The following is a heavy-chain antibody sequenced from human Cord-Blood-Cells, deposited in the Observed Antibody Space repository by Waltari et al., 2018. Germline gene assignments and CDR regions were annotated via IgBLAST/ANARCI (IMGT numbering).Heavy chain of an antibody. CDR3: ARESWYCGGDCYSDY. D-gene: IGHD2-21*01. CDR1: GFTVSSNY. Sequence: EVQLVESGGGLIQPGGSLRLSCAASGFTVSSNYMSWVRQAPGKGLEWVSVIYSGGSTYYADSVKGRFTISRDNSKNTLYLQMNSLRAEDTAVYYCARESWYCGGDCYSDYWGQGTLVTVSS. J-gene: IGHJ4*02. CDR2: IYSGGST. V-gene: IGHV3-53*01.